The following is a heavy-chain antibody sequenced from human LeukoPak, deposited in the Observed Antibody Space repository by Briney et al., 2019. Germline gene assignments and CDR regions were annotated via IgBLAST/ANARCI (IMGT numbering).Heavy chain of an antibody. CDR2: INHGGST. J-gene: IGHJ1*01. Sequence: SETLSLTFAVHGGSFSDYYGGWIRQPPGKGLEWIGEINHGGSTDYNPSLKSRVTISVDTSKNQFSLKLPSVPAADTAVYFCAYSSDYQQHLGQGTLVTVSS. CDR1: GGSFSDYY. CDR3: AYSSDYQQH. D-gene: IGHD3-22*01. V-gene: IGHV4-34*01.